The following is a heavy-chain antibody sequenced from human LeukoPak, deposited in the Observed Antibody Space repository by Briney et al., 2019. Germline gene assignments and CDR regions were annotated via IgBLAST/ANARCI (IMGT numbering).Heavy chain of an antibody. CDR2: ISAYNGNT. CDR3: ARYNGYCSGGSCYSLDY. Sequence: ASVKVSCKASGYTFTSYGISWVRQAPGQGLEWMGWISAYNGNTNYAQKLQGRVTMTTDTSTSTAYMELMSLRSDDTAVYYCARYNGYCSGGSCYSLDYWGQGTLVTVSS. CDR1: GYTFTSYG. V-gene: IGHV1-18*01. D-gene: IGHD2-15*01. J-gene: IGHJ4*02.